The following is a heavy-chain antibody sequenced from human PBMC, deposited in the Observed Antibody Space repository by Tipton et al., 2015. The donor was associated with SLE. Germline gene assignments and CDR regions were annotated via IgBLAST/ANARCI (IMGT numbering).Heavy chain of an antibody. Sequence: TLSLTCTVSGGSVSSSCKYWAWIRQPPGKGLEWIGSIYYTGTTTYYNSFLKSRVTMSVDTSKNQFSLRLTSVIAADTAVYYCARLHGYSYGLNWFDPWGQGTLISVSS. CDR3: ARLHGYSYGLNWFDP. V-gene: IGHV4-39*07. CDR2: IYYTGTTT. D-gene: IGHD5-18*01. J-gene: IGHJ5*02. CDR1: GGSVSSSCKY.